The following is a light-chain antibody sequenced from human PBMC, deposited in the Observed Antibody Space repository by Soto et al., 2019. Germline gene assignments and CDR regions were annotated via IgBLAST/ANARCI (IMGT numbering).Light chain of an antibody. Sequence: IGLSKSAVTLSLSPGERATLSCRASQSVSSSYLAWYQQKPGQAPRLLIYGASSRATGIPDRFSGSGSGTDFTLTISRLEHEDFAVYYCHQYVSSWTFGQGTKVDIK. CDR2: GAS. CDR1: QSVSSSY. J-gene: IGKJ1*01. CDR3: HQYVSSWT. V-gene: IGKV3-20*01.